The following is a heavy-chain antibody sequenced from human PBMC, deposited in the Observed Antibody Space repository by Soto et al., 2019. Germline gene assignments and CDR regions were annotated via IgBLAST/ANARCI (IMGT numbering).Heavy chain of an antibody. CDR1: GFTFSSYS. Sequence: PGGSLRLSCGASGFTFSSYSMNWVRQAPGKGLEWVSSISSSSSYIYYADSVKGRFTISRDNAKNSLYLQMNSLRAEDTAVYYCARDLTLEDIVVVVAAWHDALDICGQGTIVTVSS. J-gene: IGHJ3*02. CDR2: ISSSSSYI. D-gene: IGHD2-15*01. V-gene: IGHV3-21*01. CDR3: ARDLTLEDIVVVVAAWHDALDI.